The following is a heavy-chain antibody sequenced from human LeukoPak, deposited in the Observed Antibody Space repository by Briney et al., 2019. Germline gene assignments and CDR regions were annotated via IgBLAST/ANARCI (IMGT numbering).Heavy chain of an antibody. Sequence: PGGPLRLSCVASGFTFSSHSMNWVRQAPGKGLEWVASISSGSDHIYYADSVKGRFTISRDNSKNTVYLQMNSLRAEDTAMYYCARDGSGGAYAWFDPWGQGTLVTVSS. CDR1: GFTFSSHS. D-gene: IGHD2-15*01. CDR2: ISSGSDHI. J-gene: IGHJ5*02. CDR3: ARDGSGGAYAWFDP. V-gene: IGHV3-21*01.